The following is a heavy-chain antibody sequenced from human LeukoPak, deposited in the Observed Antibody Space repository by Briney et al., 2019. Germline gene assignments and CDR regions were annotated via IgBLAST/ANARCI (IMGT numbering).Heavy chain of an antibody. CDR2: IRVSDGAR. J-gene: IGHJ3*02. CDR3: AKEPRWEQLHSFDI. Sequence: GGSLRLSRVASGFAFPTYAMMWVRQDPGKGLEWVSSIRVSDGARFYADSVKGRFTMSRDNPKKTLFLQMNSLRPEDTAVYYCAKEPRWEQLHSFDIWGQGTMVTVSS. CDR1: GFAFPTYA. V-gene: IGHV3-23*01. D-gene: IGHD1/OR15-1a*01.